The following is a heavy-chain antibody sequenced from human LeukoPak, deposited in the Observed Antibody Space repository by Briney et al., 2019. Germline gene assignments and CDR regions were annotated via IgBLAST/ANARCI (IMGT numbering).Heavy chain of an antibody. CDR2: IYYSGST. CDR1: GGSISSSSYY. CDR3: ARHPAYYYDSSGYYGDWFDP. Sequence: SETLSLTCTVSGGSISSSSYYWGWIRQPPGKGLEWIGSIYYSGSTYYNPSLKSRVTISVDTSKNQFSLKLSSVTAADTAVYYCARHPAYYYDSSGYYGDWFDPWGQGTLVTASS. V-gene: IGHV4-39*01. D-gene: IGHD3-22*01. J-gene: IGHJ5*02.